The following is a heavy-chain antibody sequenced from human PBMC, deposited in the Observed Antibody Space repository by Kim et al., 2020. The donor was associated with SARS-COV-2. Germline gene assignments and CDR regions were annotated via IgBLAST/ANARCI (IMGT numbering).Heavy chain of an antibody. D-gene: IGHD6-13*01. V-gene: IGHV4-39*01. J-gene: IGHJ4*02. Sequence: YYNPSLKSRVTISVDTSKNQFSLKLSSVTAADTAVYYCARRAAAAGIFDYWGQGTLVTVSS. CDR3: ARRAAAAGIFDY.